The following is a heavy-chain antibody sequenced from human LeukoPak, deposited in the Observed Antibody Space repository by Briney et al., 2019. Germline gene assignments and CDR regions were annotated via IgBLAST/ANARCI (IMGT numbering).Heavy chain of an antibody. J-gene: IGHJ6*02. CDR3: ARFVANWNPGGMDV. V-gene: IGHV3-23*01. Sequence: GGSLRLSCAASGFTFSSYAMSWVRQAPGKGLEWVSAISGSGGSTYYADSVKGRFTISRDNSKNTLYLQMNSLRAEDTAVYYCARFVANWNPGGMDVWGQGTTVIVSS. CDR2: ISGSGGST. CDR1: GFTFSSYA. D-gene: IGHD1-20*01.